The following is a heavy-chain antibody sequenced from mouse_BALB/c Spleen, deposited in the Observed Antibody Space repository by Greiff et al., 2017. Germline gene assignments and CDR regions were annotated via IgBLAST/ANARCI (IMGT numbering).Heavy chain of an antibody. CDR2: ISDGGSYT. D-gene: IGHD1-2*01. CDR1: GFTFSDYY. V-gene: IGHV5-4*02. J-gene: IGHJ3*01. CDR3: ARDQDYYGYRFAY. Sequence: EVKLVESGGGLVKPGGSLKLSCAASGFTFSDYYMYWVRQTPEKRLEWVATISDGGSYTYYPDSVKGRFTISRDNAKNNLYLQMSSLKSEDTAMYYCARDQDYYGYRFAYWGQGTLVTVSA.